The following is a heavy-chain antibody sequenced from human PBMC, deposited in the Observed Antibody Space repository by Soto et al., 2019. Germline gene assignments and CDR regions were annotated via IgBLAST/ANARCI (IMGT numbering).Heavy chain of an antibody. J-gene: IGHJ6*03. D-gene: IGHD3-10*01. CDR3: ARDFLGSYYNLDYYYYMDV. CDR2: ISSNGGST. V-gene: IGHV3-64*01. Sequence: GGSLRLSCAASGFTFSSYAMHWVRQAPGKGLEYVSAISSNGGSTYYANSVKGRFTISRDNSKNTLYLQMGSLRAEDMAVYYCARDFLGSYYNLDYYYYMDVWGNGTTVTVSS. CDR1: GFTFSSYA.